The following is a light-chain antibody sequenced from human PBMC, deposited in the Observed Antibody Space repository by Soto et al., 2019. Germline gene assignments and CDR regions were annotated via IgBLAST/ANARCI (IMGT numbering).Light chain of an antibody. CDR3: QQYGSSLTRR. CDR2: AAS. CDR1: QRVSSNY. Sequence: EIVLTQSPGSLSLSPGERATLSCRASQRVSSNYLAWYQQKPGQAPRLLIYAASSRATGIPDRFSGSGYATDFTLTISRLEPEDFAVYYCQQYGSSLTRRFGQATSVEIK. V-gene: IGKV3-20*01. J-gene: IGKJ1*01.